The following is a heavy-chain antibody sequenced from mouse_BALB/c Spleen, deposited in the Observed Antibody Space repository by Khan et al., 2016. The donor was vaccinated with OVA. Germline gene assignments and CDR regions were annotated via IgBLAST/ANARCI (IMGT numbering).Heavy chain of an antibody. J-gene: IGHJ3*01. CDR1: GYTFTDYN. V-gene: IGHV1-77*01. Sequence: VQLKESGAELARPGASVKLSCKASGYTFTDYNINWVKQRTGQGLEWIGEIYPGSNNTYYNEKFKGKATLTADKSSSTAYMQLSSLTSEDSAVYFGAREWGAWFPYWGQGTLVTVAA. CDR3: AREWGAWFPY. CDR2: IYPGSNNT.